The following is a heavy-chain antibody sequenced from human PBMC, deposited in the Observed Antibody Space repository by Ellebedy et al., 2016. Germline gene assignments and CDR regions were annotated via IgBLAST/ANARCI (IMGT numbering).Heavy chain of an antibody. Sequence: GGSLRLSCTTSGFTFSTYWMHWVRQAPGKGLVWVSRINSDGSSTTYADSVRGRFTVSRDNAKNTLYLQMNSLRAEDTAVYYCARGNAVPGPEPLDYWGQGTLVTVSS. CDR1: GFTFSTYW. J-gene: IGHJ4*02. D-gene: IGHD6-19*01. V-gene: IGHV3-74*01. CDR2: INSDGSST. CDR3: ARGNAVPGPEPLDY.